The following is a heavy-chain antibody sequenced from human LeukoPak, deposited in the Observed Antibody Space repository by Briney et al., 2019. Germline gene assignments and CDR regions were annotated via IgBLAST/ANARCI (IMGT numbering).Heavy chain of an antibody. Sequence: PSETLSLTCTVSGGSISSSSYYWGWIRQPPGKGLEWIGSIYYSGSTYYNPSLKSRVTISVDTSKNQFSLKLSSVTAADTAVYYCARDLDGLGWYGNYWGQGTLVTVSS. CDR2: IYYSGST. CDR3: ARDLDGLGWYGNY. J-gene: IGHJ4*02. D-gene: IGHD6-19*01. V-gene: IGHV4-39*07. CDR1: GGSISSSSYY.